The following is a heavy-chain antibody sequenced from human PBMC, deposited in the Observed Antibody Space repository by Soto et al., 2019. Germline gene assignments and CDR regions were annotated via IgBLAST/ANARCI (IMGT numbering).Heavy chain of an antibody. J-gene: IGHJ4*02. CDR2: ISYDGRNK. V-gene: IGHV3-30-3*01. CDR1: GFTFSSYA. CDR3: ARVIDY. Sequence: QVQLVESGGGVVQPGRSLRLSCAASGFTFSSYAMHWVRQAPGKGLEWVAVISYDGRNKYYADSVKGRFTISRDNSKNTLYLQMNSLRAEDTAVYYCARVIDYWGQGTLVTVSS.